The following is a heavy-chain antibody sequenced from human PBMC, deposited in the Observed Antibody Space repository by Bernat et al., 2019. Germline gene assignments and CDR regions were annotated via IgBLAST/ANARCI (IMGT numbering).Heavy chain of an antibody. CDR3: ARDQERRWELPSSFDI. V-gene: IGHV3-33*01. D-gene: IGHD1-7*01. Sequence: QVQLVESGGGVVQPGRSLRLSCAASGFTFSSYGMHWVRQAPGKGLGWVAVIWYDGSNKYYADSVKGRFIISRDNSKNMLSLQMGSLRAEDTAVYYCARDQERRWELPSSFDIWGQGTVVTVSS. CDR2: IWYDGSNK. CDR1: GFTFSSYG. J-gene: IGHJ3*02.